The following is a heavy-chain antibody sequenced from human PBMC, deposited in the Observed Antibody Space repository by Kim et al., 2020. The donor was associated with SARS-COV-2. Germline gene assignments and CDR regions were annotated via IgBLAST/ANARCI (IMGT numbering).Heavy chain of an antibody. CDR1: GGSISSGGYY. D-gene: IGHD2-2*02. Sequence: SETLSLTCTVSGGSISSGGYYWSWIRQHPGKGLEWIGYIYYSGSTYYNPSLKSRVTISVDTSKNQFSLKLSSVTAADTAVYYCARASWYCSSTSCYKDAFDIWGQGTMVTVSS. V-gene: IGHV4-31*03. CDR3: ARASWYCSSTSCYKDAFDI. CDR2: IYYSGST. J-gene: IGHJ3*02.